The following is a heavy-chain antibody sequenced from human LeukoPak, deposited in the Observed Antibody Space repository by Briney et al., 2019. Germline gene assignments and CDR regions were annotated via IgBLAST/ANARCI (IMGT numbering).Heavy chain of an antibody. Sequence: GGSLRLSCAASGFTFSSSAMSWVRQAPGKGLEWVSTISGSGDRTYYADSVKGRFTISRDNAKNSLYLQMNSLRAEDTAVYYCAREYSSSWFGGSFDYWGQGTLVTVSS. CDR2: ISGSGDRT. D-gene: IGHD6-13*01. J-gene: IGHJ4*02. CDR3: AREYSSSWFGGSFDY. V-gene: IGHV3-23*01. CDR1: GFTFSSSA.